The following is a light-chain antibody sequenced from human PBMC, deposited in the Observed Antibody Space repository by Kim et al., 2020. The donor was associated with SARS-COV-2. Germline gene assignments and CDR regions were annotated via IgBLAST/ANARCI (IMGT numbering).Light chain of an antibody. CDR1: RSNIGSNP. CDR2: NDN. CDR3: AAWDYSLKGWV. Sequence: GQRVTVLCSGARSNIGSNPVNWFQQVPGTAPKLFIYNDNQRPSGVPDRVSGSKSGTSAFLAISGLQPEDEAHYFCAAWDYSLKGWVFGGGTQLTVL. V-gene: IGLV1-44*01. J-gene: IGLJ3*02.